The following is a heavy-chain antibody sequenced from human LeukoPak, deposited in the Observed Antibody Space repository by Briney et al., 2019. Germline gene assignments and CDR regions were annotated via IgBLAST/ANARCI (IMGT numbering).Heavy chain of an antibody. V-gene: IGHV4-39*07. D-gene: IGHD2-2*01. CDR1: SGSISTSNYY. Sequence: SETLSLTCTVSSGSISTSNYYWGWVRQPPGKALEWIGNIFYSGSTYYSPSLKSRVTISLDTSRNQFSLKLNSVTAADTAVYFCARDLGYCTPTSCYAPFDYWGQGTLVIVSS. CDR3: ARDLGYCTPTSCYAPFDY. J-gene: IGHJ4*02. CDR2: IFYSGST.